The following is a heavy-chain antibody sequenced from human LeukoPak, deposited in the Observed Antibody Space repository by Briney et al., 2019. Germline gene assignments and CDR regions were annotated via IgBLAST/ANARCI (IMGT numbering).Heavy chain of an antibody. CDR1: GFTFSSYS. CDR2: ISSSSSTI. V-gene: IGHV3-48*01. J-gene: IGHJ6*04. CDR3: ARDRGAMDV. Sequence: GGSLRLSCAASGFTFSSYSMNWVRQAPGKGLEWVSYISSSSSTIYYADSVEGRFTISRDNAKNSLYLQMNSLRAEDTAVYYCARDRGAMDVWGKGTTVTVSS. D-gene: IGHD3-10*01.